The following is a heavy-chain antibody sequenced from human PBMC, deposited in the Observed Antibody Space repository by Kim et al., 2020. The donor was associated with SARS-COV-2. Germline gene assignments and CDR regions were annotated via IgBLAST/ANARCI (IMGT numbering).Heavy chain of an antibody. CDR1: GFTFSSYW. CDR2: INSDGSST. V-gene: IGHV3-74*01. J-gene: IGHJ6*02. D-gene: IGHD2-2*02. Sequence: GGSLRLSCAASGFTFSSYWMHWVRQAPGKGLVWVSRINSDGSSTSYADSVKGRFTISRDNAKNTLYLQMNSLRAEDTAVYYCARGGYCSSTSCYNVDYYYGMDVWGQGTTVTVSS. CDR3: ARGGYCSSTSCYNVDYYYGMDV.